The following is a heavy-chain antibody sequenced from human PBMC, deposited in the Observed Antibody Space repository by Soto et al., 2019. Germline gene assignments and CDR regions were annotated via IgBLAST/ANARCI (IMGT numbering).Heavy chain of an antibody. V-gene: IGHV1-2*04. Sequence: GASVKVSCKAYGYSFTGYYVHWVRKAPGQGLEWMGWINPNSGGTNYAQNFQGWVSMTRDTSISTVYMELSRLRSDDRAVYYCATSRASIAAAGETEYYFHYRSQGTVATVSS. D-gene: IGHD6-13*01. CDR2: INPNSGGT. J-gene: IGHJ4*02. CDR3: ATSRASIAAAGETEYYFHY. CDR1: GYSFTGYY.